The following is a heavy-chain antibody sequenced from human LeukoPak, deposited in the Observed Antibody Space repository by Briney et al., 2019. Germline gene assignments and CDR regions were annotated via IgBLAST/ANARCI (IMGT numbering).Heavy chain of an antibody. Sequence: PSETLSLTCTVSGGSISSGSYYWGWIRQPPGKGLEWIGSIYYSGSTYYNPSLKSRVTISVDTSKNQFSLKLSSVTAADTAVYYCARDWRVGAMYNWFDPWGQGTLVTVSS. D-gene: IGHD1-26*01. J-gene: IGHJ5*02. V-gene: IGHV4-39*07. CDR1: GGSISSGSYY. CDR3: ARDWRVGAMYNWFDP. CDR2: IYYSGST.